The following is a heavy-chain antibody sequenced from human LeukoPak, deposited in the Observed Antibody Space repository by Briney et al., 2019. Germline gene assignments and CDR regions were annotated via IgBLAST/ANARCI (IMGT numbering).Heavy chain of an antibody. CDR3: ARRGRSSNYFDY. V-gene: IGHV4-39*07. CDR1: GGSISSSSYY. D-gene: IGHD6-6*01. CDR2: IYYSGST. Sequence: SETLSLTCTVSGGSISSSSYYSGWIRQPPGKGLEWIGSIYYSGSTYYNPSLKSRVTISVDTSKNQFSLKLSSVTAADTAVYYCARRGRSSNYFDYWGQGTLVTVSS. J-gene: IGHJ4*02.